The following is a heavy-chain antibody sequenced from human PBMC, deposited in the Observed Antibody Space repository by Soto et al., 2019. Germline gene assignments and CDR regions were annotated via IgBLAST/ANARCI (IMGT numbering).Heavy chain of an antibody. CDR1: WFTVNSDD. Sequence: GGSLIVSFGASWFTVNSDDMSWVRQAPGKGLEWVSVIYSGGSRYYADSVKGRFTSSRDNSKNTLYLQMNSLRAEDTAVYYCARWVWFDPWGQGTLVTVSS. V-gene: IGHV3-53*01. CDR2: IYSGGSR. J-gene: IGHJ5*02. D-gene: IGHD1-26*01. CDR3: ARWVWFDP.